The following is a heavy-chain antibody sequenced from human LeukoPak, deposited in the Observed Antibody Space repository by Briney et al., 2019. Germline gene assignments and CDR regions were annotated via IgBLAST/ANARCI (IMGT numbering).Heavy chain of an antibody. CDR3: ARAGPPSRDYYYYMDV. V-gene: IGHV1-69*13. CDR1: GYTFTSYD. CDR2: TIPVYGTT. Sequence: GASVKVSCKASGYTFTSYDINWVRQATGQGLEWMGGTIPVYGTTNYAQKFQGRVTITADESTGTVYMELNTLRSEDTAVYYCARAGPPSRDYYYYMDVWGTGTMVTVAS. J-gene: IGHJ6*03.